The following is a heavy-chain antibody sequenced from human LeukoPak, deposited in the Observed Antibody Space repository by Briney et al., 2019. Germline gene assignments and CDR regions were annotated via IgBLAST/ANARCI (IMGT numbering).Heavy chain of an antibody. CDR2: INQDGSEK. Sequence: GGSLRLSCAASGITFISYWMSWVRQAPRKGLEWVANINQDGSEKNCVDSVKGRFTISRDNAKNSLYLQMNSLRAEDTAVYYCAREGGKYDSSGHDQAYDAFNIWGQGTMVTVSS. V-gene: IGHV3-7*05. CDR3: AREGGKYDSSGHDQAYDAFNI. J-gene: IGHJ3*02. D-gene: IGHD3-22*01. CDR1: GITFISYW.